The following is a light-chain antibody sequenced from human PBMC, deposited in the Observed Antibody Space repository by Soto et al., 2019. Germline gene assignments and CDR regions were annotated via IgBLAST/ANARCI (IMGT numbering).Light chain of an antibody. J-gene: IGKJ1*01. CDR2: GAS. Sequence: EIVLTQSPGTLSLSPGEGATLSCRASQSVSSTYLAWYQQKPGQAPRLLIYGASSRATGIPDRFRGSGSGTDFPLTISRLEPEDFAVYYCQQYGSSRTFGQGTKVEIK. V-gene: IGKV3-20*01. CDR1: QSVSSTY. CDR3: QQYGSSRT.